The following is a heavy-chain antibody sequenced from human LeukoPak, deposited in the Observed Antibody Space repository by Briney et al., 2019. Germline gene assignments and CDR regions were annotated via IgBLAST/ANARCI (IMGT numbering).Heavy chain of an antibody. CDR2: ISENGGDT. CDR3: ARVQGHGYFHY. CDR1: GFRFSSYS. V-gene: IGHV3-64*01. Sequence: GGSLRLSCAASGFRFSSYSMHWVRQAPGRGLEYVSAISENGGDTYYANSVKGRFTISRDNSKNTLYLQMGSLRAEDMAVYYCARVQGHGYFHYWSQGTLVPVSS. J-gene: IGHJ4*02.